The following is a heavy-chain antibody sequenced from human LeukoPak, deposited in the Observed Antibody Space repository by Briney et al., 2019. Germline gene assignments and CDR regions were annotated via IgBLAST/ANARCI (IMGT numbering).Heavy chain of an antibody. D-gene: IGHD2-2*01. CDR3: ARGREYQRHFDY. J-gene: IGHJ4*02. CDR1: GGSITSGGYY. Sequence: SQTLSLTCTVSGGSITSGGYYWSWIRQHPGKGLEWIGYIYYSGSTYYNPSLKSRVTLSVDTSKNQFSLKLSSVTAADTAVYYCARGREYQRHFDYWGQGTLVTVSS. CDR2: IYYSGST. V-gene: IGHV4-31*03.